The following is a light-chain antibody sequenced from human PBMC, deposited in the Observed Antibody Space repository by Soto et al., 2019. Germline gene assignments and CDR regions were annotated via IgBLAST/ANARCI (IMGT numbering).Light chain of an antibody. V-gene: IGLV2-8*01. CDR3: SSSAGSNAAGV. Sequence: QSVLTQPPSASGSPGQSVTISCTGTSSDVGGYNYVSWYQQHPGKAPKLMIYEVSKRPSGVPDRFSGSKSGNTASLTVSGLQAEDEADYYCSSSAGSNAAGVFGGGTQLTVL. CDR1: SSDVGGYNY. J-gene: IGLJ3*02. CDR2: EVS.